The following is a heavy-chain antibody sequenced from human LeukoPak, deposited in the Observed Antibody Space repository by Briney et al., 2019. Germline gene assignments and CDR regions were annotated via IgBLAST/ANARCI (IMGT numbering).Heavy chain of an antibody. J-gene: IGHJ6*02. CDR2: ILYDGSNK. V-gene: IGHV3-30*03. CDR1: GFTVSSNY. CDR3: ARDAYGMDV. Sequence: GGSLRLSCAASGFTVSSNYMSWVRQAPGKGLEWVAVILYDGSNKYYADSVRGRFTISRDNSENTLYLQMNGLRADDTAVFYCARDAYGMDVWGQGTTVTVSS.